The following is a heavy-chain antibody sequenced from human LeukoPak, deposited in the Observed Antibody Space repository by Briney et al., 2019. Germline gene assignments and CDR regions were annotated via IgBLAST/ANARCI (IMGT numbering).Heavy chain of an antibody. CDR1: GGSFSGYY. CDR3: ARDLGYCSGGSCYEFDY. J-gene: IGHJ4*02. CDR2: INHSGST. Sequence: PSETLSLTCAVYGGSFSGYYWSWIRQPPGKGLEWIGEINHSGSTNYNPSLKSRVTISVDTSKNQFSLKLSSVTAADTAVYYCARDLGYCSGGSCYEFDYWGQGTLVTVSS. V-gene: IGHV4-34*01. D-gene: IGHD2-15*01.